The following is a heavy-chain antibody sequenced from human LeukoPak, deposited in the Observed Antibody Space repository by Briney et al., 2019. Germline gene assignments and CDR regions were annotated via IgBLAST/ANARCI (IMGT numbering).Heavy chain of an antibody. D-gene: IGHD6-19*01. CDR2: IYSGGST. Sequence: HSGGSLRLSCAASGFTVSSNYMSWVRQAPGKGLEWVSVIYSGGSTYYADSVKGRFTTSRDNSKNTLYLQMNSLRAEDTAVYYCAKDQAVAGTFDYWGQGTLVTVSS. CDR3: AKDQAVAGTFDY. J-gene: IGHJ4*02. CDR1: GFTVSSNY. V-gene: IGHV3-53*01.